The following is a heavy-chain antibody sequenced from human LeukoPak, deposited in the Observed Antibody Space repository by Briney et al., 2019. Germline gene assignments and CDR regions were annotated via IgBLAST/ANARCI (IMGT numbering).Heavy chain of an antibody. J-gene: IGHJ4*02. Sequence: PSETLSLTCTVSGGSISSGDYYWSWIRQPPGKGLEWIGYIYYSGSTYYNPSLKSRVTISVDTSKNQFSLKLSSVTAADTAVYYCARAVKCGGDCYGDYWGQGTLVTVSS. V-gene: IGHV4-30-4*01. CDR1: GGSISSGDYY. CDR3: ARAVKCGGDCYGDY. CDR2: IYYSGST. D-gene: IGHD2-21*02.